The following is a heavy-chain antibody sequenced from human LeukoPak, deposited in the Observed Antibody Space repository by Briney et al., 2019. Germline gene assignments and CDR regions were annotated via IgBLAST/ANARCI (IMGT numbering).Heavy chain of an antibody. J-gene: IGHJ5*02. Sequence: ASVKVSCKASGYTFTSYAISWVRQAPGQGLECMGWISAYNGKTYYAQNFQGRVTVTADTSTSTAYMELRSLRSDDTAVYYCARVSYNWFDPWGQGTLLTVS. CDR2: ISAYNGKT. V-gene: IGHV1-18*01. D-gene: IGHD6-6*01. CDR1: GYTFTSYA. CDR3: ARVSYNWFDP.